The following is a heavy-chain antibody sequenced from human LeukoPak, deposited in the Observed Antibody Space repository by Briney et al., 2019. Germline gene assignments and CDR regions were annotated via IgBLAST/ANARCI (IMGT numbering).Heavy chain of an antibody. Sequence: GGSLRLSCAASGFTFDDYAMHWVRQAPGKGLEWVANIKQDGSEKYYVDSVKGRFTISRDNAKNSLYLQMNSLRAEDTAVYYCARSTNYYDSSGNFDYWGQGTLVTVSS. CDR1: GFTFDDYA. V-gene: IGHV3-7*01. J-gene: IGHJ4*02. CDR2: IKQDGSEK. D-gene: IGHD3-22*01. CDR3: ARSTNYYDSSGNFDY.